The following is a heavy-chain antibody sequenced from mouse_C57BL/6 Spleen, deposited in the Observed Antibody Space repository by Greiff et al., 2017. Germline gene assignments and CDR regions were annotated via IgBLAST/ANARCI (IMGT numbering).Heavy chain of an antibody. J-gene: IGHJ4*01. D-gene: IGHD2-10*02. CDR1: GYTFTEYT. CDR2: FYPGSGSI. V-gene: IGHV1-62-2*01. CDR3: ARHDEGGYGNYYYAMDY. Sequence: QVQLQQSGAELVKPGASVKLSCKASGYTFTEYTIHWVKQRSGQGLEWIGRFYPGSGSIKYNEKFKDKATLTADKSSSTVYMELSRLTSEDSAVYFCARHDEGGYGNYYYAMDYWGQGTSVTVSS.